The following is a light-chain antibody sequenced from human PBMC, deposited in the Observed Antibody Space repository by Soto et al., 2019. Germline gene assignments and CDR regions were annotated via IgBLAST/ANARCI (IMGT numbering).Light chain of an antibody. Sequence: QSALTQPASVSGSPGQSITISCTGTSSDVGAYNHVSWYQQHPGKAPKLMIYGVSNRPSGVSNRFSCSKSGNTASLTISGLQAEDEADYYCRSKTSSITLGVIGGGTQLTVL. V-gene: IGLV2-14*01. J-gene: IGLJ7*01. CDR3: RSKTSSITLGV. CDR1: SSDVGAYNH. CDR2: GVS.